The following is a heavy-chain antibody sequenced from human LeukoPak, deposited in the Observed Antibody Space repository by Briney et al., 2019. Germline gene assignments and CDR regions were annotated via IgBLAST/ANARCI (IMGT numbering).Heavy chain of an antibody. CDR3: ARGLIPMGQWLAPALPLFDP. CDR1: GGSISSYY. CDR2: IYYSGST. V-gene: IGHV4-59*01. J-gene: IGHJ5*02. D-gene: IGHD6-19*01. Sequence: PSETLSLTCTVSGGSISSYYWSWIRQPPGKGLEWIGYIYYSGSTNYNPSLKSRVTISVDTSKNQFSLKLSSVTAADTAVYYCARGLIPMGQWLAPALPLFDPWGQGTLVTVSS.